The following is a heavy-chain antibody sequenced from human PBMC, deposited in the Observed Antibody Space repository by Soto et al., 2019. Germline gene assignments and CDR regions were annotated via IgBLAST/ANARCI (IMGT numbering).Heavy chain of an antibody. V-gene: IGHV3-23*01. CDR1: GFTFSSYA. J-gene: IGHJ3*02. D-gene: IGHD2-21*02. Sequence: PGGSLRLSCAASGFTFSSYAMAWVRQAPGKGLEWVSTISADITYTYYADAVRGRFTVSRDNSKNTVYLHMNSLRADDTAVYYCANQNTAKRAFDIWGQGTMVTVSS. CDR3: ANQNTAKRAFDI. CDR2: ISADITYT.